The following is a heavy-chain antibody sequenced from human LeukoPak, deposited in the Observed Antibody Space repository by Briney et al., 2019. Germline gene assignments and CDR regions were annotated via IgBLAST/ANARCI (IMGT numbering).Heavy chain of an antibody. J-gene: IGHJ3*02. D-gene: IGHD6-19*01. CDR1: GDSVSRDSAA. CDR3: ARSQWLDALDI. V-gene: IGHV6-1*01. CDR2: TYYRATWYN. Sequence: SQTLSLTCAISGDSVSRDSAAWHWIRQPPSRGLEWLGRTYYRATWYNDFSLSVKSRITINPDPSKNHFALQLNSVTTEDTAVYFCARSQWLDALDIWGQGTRVTVSS.